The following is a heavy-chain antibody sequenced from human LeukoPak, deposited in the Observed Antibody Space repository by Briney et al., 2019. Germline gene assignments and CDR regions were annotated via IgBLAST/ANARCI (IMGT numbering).Heavy chain of an antibody. Sequence: SQTLSLTCTVSGGSISSDGFYWSWVRQHPGKGLEWIGYISYSGSTYYNPSLKSRVSVSLDTSKSQFSLKLASVTAADTAVYFCARGPSYCDFWGQGTLVTVSS. J-gene: IGHJ4*02. CDR3: ARGPSYCDF. V-gene: IGHV4-31*03. CDR2: ISYSGST. CDR1: GGSISSDGFY.